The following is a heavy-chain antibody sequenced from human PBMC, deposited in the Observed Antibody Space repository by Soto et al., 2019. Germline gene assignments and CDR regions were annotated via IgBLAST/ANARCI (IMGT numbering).Heavy chain of an antibody. CDR2: ISHSGSYI. D-gene: IGHD1-26*01. CDR1: GFSFNDYR. J-gene: IGHJ3*02. V-gene: IGHV3-21*01. Sequence: GGSLRLSCVASGFSFNDYRMNWVRQAPGKGLEWVSSISHSGSYIYYADSVKGRFTISGDNAKNSLYLQMNSLRAEDTAVYYCARDSGSYDSNVFDIWGQGTLVTVSS. CDR3: ARDSGSYDSNVFDI.